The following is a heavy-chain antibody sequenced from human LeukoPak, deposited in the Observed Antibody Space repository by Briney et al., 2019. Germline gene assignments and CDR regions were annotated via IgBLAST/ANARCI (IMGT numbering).Heavy chain of an antibody. CDR3: AKDLYSSSRRAYYYYYGMDV. J-gene: IGHJ6*02. CDR2: ISWNSGSI. D-gene: IGHD6-13*01. CDR1: GFTFDDYA. V-gene: IGHV3-9*01. Sequence: GGSLRLSCAASGFTFDDYAMHWVRQAPGKGLEWVSGISWNSGSIGYADSVKGRFTISRDNAKNSLYLQMNSLRAEDTALYYCAKDLYSSSRRAYYYYYGMDVWGQGTTVTVSS.